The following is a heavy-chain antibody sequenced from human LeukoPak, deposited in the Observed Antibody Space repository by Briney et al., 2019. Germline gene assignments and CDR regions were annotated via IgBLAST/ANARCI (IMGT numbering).Heavy chain of an antibody. CDR3: ARADCSSSSCYTVAY. CDR1: GFTFSSYA. V-gene: IGHV3-64*01. Sequence: GGSLRLSCAASGFTFSSYAMQWVRQAPGKGLEYVSGISSDGDSTYYANSVKGRFIISRDNSKNMLYLQMGSLRAEDMAMYYCARADCSSSSCYTVAYWGQGTLVTVSS. J-gene: IGHJ4*02. D-gene: IGHD2-2*02. CDR2: ISSDGDST.